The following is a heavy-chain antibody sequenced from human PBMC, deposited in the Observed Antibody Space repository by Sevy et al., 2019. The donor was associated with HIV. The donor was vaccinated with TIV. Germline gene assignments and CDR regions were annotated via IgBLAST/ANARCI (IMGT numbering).Heavy chain of an antibody. CDR1: GGTFSSYA. D-gene: IGHD2-15*01. CDR2: IIPIFGTA. CDR3: GRGFCRGGGCSPRHYFDY. J-gene: IGHJ4*02. Sequence: ASVKVSCKASGGTFSSYAISWVRQAPGQGLEWMGGIIPIFGTANYAQKFQGRVTITADESTSTAYMELSSLRSEDPAVYYCGRGFCRGGGCSPRHYFDYWGQGTLVTVSS. V-gene: IGHV1-69*13.